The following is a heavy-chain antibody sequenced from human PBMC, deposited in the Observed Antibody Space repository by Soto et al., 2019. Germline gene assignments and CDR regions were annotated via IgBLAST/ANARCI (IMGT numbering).Heavy chain of an antibody. D-gene: IGHD2-21*02. CDR1: GAPITSGAYS. J-gene: IGHJ5*02. CDR2: IYQSGST. Sequence: SETLSLTCTVSGAPITSGAYSWSWIRQPPGKGLEWIGFIYQSGSTHYNPSLKSRVTISVDRSKNHFSLQLTSLTAADTAVYYFARDMSGCSSSDCYLSGWFDPWGPGTLVTVSS. V-gene: IGHV4-30-2*01. CDR3: ARDMSGCSSSDCYLSGWFDP.